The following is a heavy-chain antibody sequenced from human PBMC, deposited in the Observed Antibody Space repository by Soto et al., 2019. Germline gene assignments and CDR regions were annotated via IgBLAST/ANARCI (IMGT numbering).Heavy chain of an antibody. CDR3: AEHYYGSGSYRY. CDR1: GFTFSSYA. CDR2: ISGSGGST. V-gene: IGHV3-23*01. Sequence: PGGSLRLSCAASGFTFSSYAMSWVRQAPGKGLEWVSAISGSGGSTYYADSVKGRFTISRDNSKNTLYLQMNSLRAEDTAVYYCAEHYYGSGSYRYWGQGTLVTVSS. D-gene: IGHD3-10*01. J-gene: IGHJ4*02.